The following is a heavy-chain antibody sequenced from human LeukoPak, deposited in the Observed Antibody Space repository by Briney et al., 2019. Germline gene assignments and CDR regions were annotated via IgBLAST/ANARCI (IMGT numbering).Heavy chain of an antibody. CDR3: AKGQRGTMVRGVILDY. Sequence: GGSLRLSCAASGFTFSSYGMSWVRQAPGKGLEWVSAISGSGGSTYYADSVKGRFTISRDNSKNTLYLQMNSLRDEDTAVYYCAKGQRGTMVRGVILDYWGQGTLVTVSS. CDR1: GFTFSSYG. D-gene: IGHD3-10*01. J-gene: IGHJ4*02. CDR2: ISGSGGST. V-gene: IGHV3-23*01.